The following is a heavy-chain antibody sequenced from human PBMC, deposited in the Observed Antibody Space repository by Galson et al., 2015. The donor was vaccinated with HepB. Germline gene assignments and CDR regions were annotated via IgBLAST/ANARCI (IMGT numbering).Heavy chain of an antibody. D-gene: IGHD5-18*01. J-gene: IGHJ6*02. CDR3: ARDLLRWTAMVPDYYYYGMDV. Sequence: SLRLSCAASGFTFSSYAMHWVRQAPGKGLEWVALISYDGNYKYYADSVKGRFTISRDNSKNTMYLQMDSLRAEDTAVYYCARDLLRWTAMVPDYYYYGMDVWGQGTTVTVSS. CDR2: ISYDGNYK. V-gene: IGHV3-30*04. CDR1: GFTFSSYA.